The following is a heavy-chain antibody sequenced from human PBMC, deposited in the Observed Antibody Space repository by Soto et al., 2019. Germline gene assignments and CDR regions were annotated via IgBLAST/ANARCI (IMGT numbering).Heavy chain of an antibody. Sequence: QVQLVQSGAEVKKPGSSVTVSCKASGGTFGNSAISWVRQAPGQGLEWMGGIIPIFSTPDYAQKFQGRVTSTADESTTTAYMELTSLKSEDTAVYYCARDKDRQQLGGNYYYGIDVWGQGTTVTVSS. CDR1: GGTFGNSA. CDR3: ARDKDRQQLGGNYYYGIDV. D-gene: IGHD2-15*01. CDR2: IIPIFSTP. J-gene: IGHJ6*02. V-gene: IGHV1-69*12.